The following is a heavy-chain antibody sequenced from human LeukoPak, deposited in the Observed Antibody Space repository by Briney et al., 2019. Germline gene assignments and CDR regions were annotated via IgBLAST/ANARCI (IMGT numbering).Heavy chain of an antibody. V-gene: IGHV3-48*03. CDR1: GFTFSTYG. CDR2: ISGSGSST. CDR3: AELSITMIGGV. Sequence: GATLRLSCVASGFTFSTYGMNWVRQAPGKGLEWLSIISGSGSSTSYADSVKGRFTISRDNAKNSLYLQMNSLRAEDTAVYYCAELSITMIGGVWGKGTTVTISS. J-gene: IGHJ6*04. D-gene: IGHD3-10*02.